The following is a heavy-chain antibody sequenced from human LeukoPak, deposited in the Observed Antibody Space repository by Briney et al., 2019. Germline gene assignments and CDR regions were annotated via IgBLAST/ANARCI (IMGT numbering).Heavy chain of an antibody. CDR1: GFRFTSYW. J-gene: IGHJ4*02. Sequence: GESLRISCKGSGFRFTSYWITWMRQMPGKGLEWMGRIDPSDSYTSYSPSFQGHVTISVDKAISTAYLQWSSLKASDTAMYYCARASGSYWDFDYWGQGTLVTVSS. D-gene: IGHD3-10*01. CDR3: ARASGSYWDFDY. V-gene: IGHV5-10-1*01. CDR2: IDPSDSYT.